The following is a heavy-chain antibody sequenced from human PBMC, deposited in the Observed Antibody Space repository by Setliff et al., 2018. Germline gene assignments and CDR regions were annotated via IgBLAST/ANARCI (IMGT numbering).Heavy chain of an antibody. CDR1: GFTFSSYA. CDR3: AREGRGVYYHYYYMDV. CDR2: LNDVGHNT. Sequence: GSLRLSCAASGFTFSSYAMSWVRQAPGKGLEWVSGLNDVGHNTYYADSVKGRFTISRDNSKNTLYLQMNSLRAEDAAVYYCAREGRGVYYHYYYMDVWGKGTTVTVSS. J-gene: IGHJ6*03. D-gene: IGHD3-10*01. V-gene: IGHV3-23*01.